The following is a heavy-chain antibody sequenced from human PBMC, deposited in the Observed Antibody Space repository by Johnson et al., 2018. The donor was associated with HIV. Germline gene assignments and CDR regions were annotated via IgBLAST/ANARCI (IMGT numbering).Heavy chain of an antibody. V-gene: IGHV3-30*19. J-gene: IGHJ3*02. D-gene: IGHD1-26*01. CDR3: AREQGSGSYSIHAFDI. CDR2: IWYDGSTK. CDR1: GFTFSSHG. Sequence: QVQLVESGGGVVQPGRSLRLSCAASGFTFSSHGMHWVRQAPGKGLEWVAVIWYDGSTKYYADSVKGRFTISRDNSKNTLYLQMNSLRAEDTAVYYCAREQGSGSYSIHAFDIWGQGTMVTVSS.